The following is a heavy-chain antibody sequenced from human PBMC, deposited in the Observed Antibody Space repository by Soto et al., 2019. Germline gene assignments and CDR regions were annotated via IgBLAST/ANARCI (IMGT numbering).Heavy chain of an antibody. CDR3: ARGGVDYYDSSGYYFSPYYFVY. Sequence: SETLSLTCAVSGGSISRCGYSWSWIRQPPGKGLEWIGYIYHSGSTYYNPSLKSRVTISVDRSKNQFSLKLSSVTAADTAVYYCARGGVDYYDSSGYYFSPYYFVYWGQGTLVTVSS. CDR1: GGSISRCGYS. D-gene: IGHD3-22*01. J-gene: IGHJ4*02. V-gene: IGHV4-30-2*01. CDR2: IYHSGST.